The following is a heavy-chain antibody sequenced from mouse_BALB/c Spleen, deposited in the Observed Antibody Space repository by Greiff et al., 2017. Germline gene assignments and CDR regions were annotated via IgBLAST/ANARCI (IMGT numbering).Heavy chain of an antibody. D-gene: IGHD2-4*01. Sequence: VQLQQSGAELVKPGASVKLSCTASGFNIKDTYMHWVKQRPEQGLEWIGRIDPANGNTKYDPKFQGKATITADTSSNTAYLQLSSLTSEDTAVYYCASDDYDEYFDYWGQGTTLTVSS. CDR1: GFNIKDTY. CDR2: IDPANGNT. V-gene: IGHV14-3*02. J-gene: IGHJ2*01. CDR3: ASDDYDEYFDY.